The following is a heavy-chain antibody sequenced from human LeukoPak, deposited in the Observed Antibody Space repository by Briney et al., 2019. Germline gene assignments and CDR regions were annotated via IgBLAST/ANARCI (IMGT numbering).Heavy chain of an antibody. J-gene: IGHJ4*02. D-gene: IGHD2-15*01. V-gene: IGHV5-51*01. CDR3: ARQRRVDSATPGHFDY. CDR1: GCSFTNYW. Sequence: GESLKISCKGSGCSFTNYWIGWVRQMPGKGLEWMGIIYPDDSDTRYSPSFQGQVTISADKSISTAYLQWDSLKASDTAMYYCARQRRVDSATPGHFDYWGQGTLVTVSS. CDR2: IYPDDSDT.